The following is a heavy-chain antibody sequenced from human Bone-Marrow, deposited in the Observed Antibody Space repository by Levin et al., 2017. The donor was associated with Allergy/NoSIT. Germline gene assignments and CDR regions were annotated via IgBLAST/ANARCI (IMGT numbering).Heavy chain of an antibody. CDR1: GFSLSTTGVV. CDR3: AHSGIDGDYPFDY. J-gene: IGHJ4*02. Sequence: SGPTLVKPTQTLTLTCTFSGFSLSTTGVVVGWIRQPPGKALEWLAHIYWDDDKRYSPSLKRRLTITKDTPKDQVVLPLTNVDPVDTGTYYCAHSGIDGDYPFDYWGQGILVTVSS. D-gene: IGHD4-17*01. CDR2: IYWDDDK. V-gene: IGHV2-5*02.